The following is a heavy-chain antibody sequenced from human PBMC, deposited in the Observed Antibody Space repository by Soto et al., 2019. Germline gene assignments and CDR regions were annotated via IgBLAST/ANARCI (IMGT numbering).Heavy chain of an antibody. CDR1: GYTLTELS. CDR3: ATFPGGDSGYDY. D-gene: IGHD3-16*01. CDR2: FDPEDGET. V-gene: IGHV1-24*01. Sequence: ASSVKVSCKVSGYTLTELSMHWVRQAPGKGLEWMGGFDPEDGETIYAQKFQGRVTMTEDTSTDTAYMELSSLRSEDTAVYYCATFPGGDSGYDYWGQGTLDNVSS. J-gene: IGHJ4*02.